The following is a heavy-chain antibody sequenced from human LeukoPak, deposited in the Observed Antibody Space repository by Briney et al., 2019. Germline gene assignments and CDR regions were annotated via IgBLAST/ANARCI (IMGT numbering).Heavy chain of an antibody. CDR1: GFTFSDYY. D-gene: IGHD2-15*01. CDR2: ISGSGGST. CDR3: AKPMAAILGYCSGGSCSFDY. V-gene: IGHV3-23*01. Sequence: GGSLRLSCAASGFTFSDYYMSWVRQAPGKGLEWVSAISGSGGSTYYADSVKGRFTISRDNSKNTLYLQMNSLRAEDTAVYYCAKPMAAILGYCSGGSCSFDYWGQGTLVTVSS. J-gene: IGHJ4*02.